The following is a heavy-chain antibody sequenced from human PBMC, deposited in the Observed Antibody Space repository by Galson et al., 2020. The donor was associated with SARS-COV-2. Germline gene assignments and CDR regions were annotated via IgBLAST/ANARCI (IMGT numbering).Heavy chain of an antibody. CDR1: GFIFSDYA. CDR3: LSYSSTRQNH. CDR2: ISSNGGTS. V-gene: IGHV3-64D*06. J-gene: IGHJ5*02. D-gene: IGHD2-2*01. Sequence: GGSLRLSRSASGFIFSDYALHWVRQAPGKGLEYVSAISSNGGTSFYADSVNGRFTMSRDNSKNMFYLQMTALRLEDTAFYYCLSYSSTRQNHWGQGTLVTVSS.